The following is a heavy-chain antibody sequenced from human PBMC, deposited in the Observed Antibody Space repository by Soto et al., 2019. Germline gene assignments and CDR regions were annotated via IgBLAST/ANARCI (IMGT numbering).Heavy chain of an antibody. CDR3: ARDRDDYGSGNYYNRIDF. CDR1: GGIFSTYA. V-gene: IGHV1-69*01. Sequence: QVQLVQSGAEVKKPGSSVKVSCKASGGIFSTYAISWLRQAPWQGLEWMGGIIPIFGKPNYAHRFQGRVTITADESTTTSYMELSRLKSEDTAVYYCARDRDDYGSGNYYNRIDFWGQGTLVTVSS. CDR2: IIPIFGKP. J-gene: IGHJ4*02. D-gene: IGHD3-10*01.